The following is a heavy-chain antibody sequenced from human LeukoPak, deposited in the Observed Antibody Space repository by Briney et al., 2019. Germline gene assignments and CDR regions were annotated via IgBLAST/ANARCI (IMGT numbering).Heavy chain of an antibody. Sequence: GGSLRLSCAASGFTFDDYAMHWVRQAPGKGLEWVSLISWDGGSTYYADSVKGRFTISGDKSKNSLYLQMNSLRAEDTALYYCAKDTGYYDSSGYLDYWGQGTLVTVSS. D-gene: IGHD3-22*01. J-gene: IGHJ4*02. CDR3: AKDTGYYDSSGYLDY. CDR1: GFTFDDYA. V-gene: IGHV3-43D*03. CDR2: ISWDGGST.